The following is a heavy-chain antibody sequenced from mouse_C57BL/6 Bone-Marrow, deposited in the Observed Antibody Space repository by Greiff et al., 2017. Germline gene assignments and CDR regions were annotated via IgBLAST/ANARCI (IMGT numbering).Heavy chain of an antibody. CDR3: ARHEGAYYSNYVAMDY. CDR1: GYTFTEYT. J-gene: IGHJ4*01. D-gene: IGHD2-5*01. Sequence: QVQLQQSGAELVKPGASVKLSCKASGYTFTEYTIHWVKQRSGQGLEWIGWFYPGSGSIKYNEKFKDKATLTADKSSSTIYMELSRLTSEDSAVYFCARHEGAYYSNYVAMDYWGQGTSVTVSS. V-gene: IGHV1-62-2*01. CDR2: FYPGSGSI.